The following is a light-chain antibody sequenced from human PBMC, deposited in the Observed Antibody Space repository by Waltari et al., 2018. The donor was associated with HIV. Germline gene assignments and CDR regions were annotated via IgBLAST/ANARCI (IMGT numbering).Light chain of an antibody. CDR3: QQYGSSPYT. CDR2: GAS. Sequence: IVLTQSPGTLSLSPGARATLSCRASQSVSSNYLAWYQRKPGQAPRLLIYGASSRATGIPDRFSGSGSGTDFTLTISRLEPEDFAVYYCQQYGSSPYTFGQGTKLEMK. J-gene: IGKJ2*01. V-gene: IGKV3-20*01. CDR1: QSVSSNY.